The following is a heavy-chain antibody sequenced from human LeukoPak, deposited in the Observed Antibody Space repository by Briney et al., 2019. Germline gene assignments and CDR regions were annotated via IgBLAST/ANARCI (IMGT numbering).Heavy chain of an antibody. CDR1: GYTSTGYY. CDR2: INPNSGGT. D-gene: IGHD5-24*01. Sequence: ASVKVSCKASGYTSTGYYIHWGRQAPGQGLDWMGWINPNSGGTNYAQKFQGRVTMTRDTSISAVYMELSRLRSDDTAVYYCARDGTGVYNLVQYWGQGTLVTVSS. V-gene: IGHV1-2*02. CDR3: ARDGTGVYNLVQY. J-gene: IGHJ4*02.